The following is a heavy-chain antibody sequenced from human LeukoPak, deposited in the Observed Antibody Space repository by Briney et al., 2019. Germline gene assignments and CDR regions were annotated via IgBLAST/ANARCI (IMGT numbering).Heavy chain of an antibody. D-gene: IGHD4-23*01. CDR2: IYPGDFDS. V-gene: IGHV5-51*01. J-gene: IGHJ4*02. CDR3: ARRISGFYGGNGLFDY. CDR1: GSPFTNNW. Sequence: GEPLHISCQGSGSPFTNNWIGWVRQPPGKGLEWLGSIYPGDFDSRNSPPLQGQVTLSADKSISTAYLQWSSLKASDTAVYYCARRISGFYGGNGLFDYWGQGTLVTVSS.